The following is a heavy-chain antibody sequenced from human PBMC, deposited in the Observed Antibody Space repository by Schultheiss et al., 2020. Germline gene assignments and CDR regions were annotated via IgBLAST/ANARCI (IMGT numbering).Heavy chain of an antibody. J-gene: IGHJ4*02. V-gene: IGHV4-59*01. CDR2: IYYTGST. Sequence: SQTLSLTCTVSGGSISGYYLSWIRQPPGKGLEWIGYIYYTGSTNYNPSLKSRVTISVDRSKNQVSLKLSSVTAADTAVYYCARGQSYLPHYFDYWGQGTLVTVSS. CDR3: ARGQSYLPHYFDY. CDR1: GGSISGYY. D-gene: IGHD3-10*01.